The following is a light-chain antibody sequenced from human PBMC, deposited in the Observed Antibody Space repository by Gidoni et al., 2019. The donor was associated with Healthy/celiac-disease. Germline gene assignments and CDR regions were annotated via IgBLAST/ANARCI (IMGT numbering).Light chain of an antibody. Sequence: EIVMTQSPATLSVSPGESATLSCRASQSVSSNLAWYQQKPGQAPRLLIYGASTRATGIPARFSGSGSGTDFTLTLSSLQSEDFAVYYCQQYNSWPPYTFXRXTKLEIK. CDR1: QSVSSN. CDR3: QQYNSWPPYT. V-gene: IGKV3-15*01. CDR2: GAS. J-gene: IGKJ2*01.